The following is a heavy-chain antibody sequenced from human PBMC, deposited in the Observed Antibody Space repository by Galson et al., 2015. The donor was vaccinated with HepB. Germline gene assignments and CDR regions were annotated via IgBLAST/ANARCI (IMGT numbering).Heavy chain of an antibody. CDR3: AKDLLVPGKRAEYFQH. D-gene: IGHD1-1*01. Sequence: SLRLSCAASGFTFSSYAMSWVRQAPGKGLEWVSAISGSGGSTYYADSVKGRFTISRDNSKNTLYLQMNSLRAEDTAVYYCAKDLLVPGKRAEYFQHWGQGTLVTVSS. V-gene: IGHV3-23*01. CDR2: ISGSGGST. CDR1: GFTFSSYA. J-gene: IGHJ1*01.